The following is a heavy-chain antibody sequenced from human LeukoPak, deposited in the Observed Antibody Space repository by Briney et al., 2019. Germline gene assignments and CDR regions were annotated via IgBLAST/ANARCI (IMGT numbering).Heavy chain of an antibody. Sequence: SETLSLTCTVSGGSISSYYWSWIRQPPGKGREWIGYIYYSESTNYNPSLKRRLTISVDTSKNHFSLKLRPVTAPDTAVYYCASYRDGYNPVFDYWGQGTLVTVSS. CDR3: ASYRDGYNPVFDY. J-gene: IGHJ4*02. D-gene: IGHD5-24*01. CDR1: GGSISSYY. V-gene: IGHV4-59*08. CDR2: IYYSEST.